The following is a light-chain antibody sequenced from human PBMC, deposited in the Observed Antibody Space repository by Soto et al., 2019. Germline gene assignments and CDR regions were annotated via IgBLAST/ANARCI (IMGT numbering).Light chain of an antibody. V-gene: IGKV3D-15*01. J-gene: IGKJ1*01. CDR2: DAS. Sequence: EIVMTQSPATLSVSSGEGITLSCRASQSVKNHLAWYQHKPGHSPRLLIYDASTRATGVPARFSAGGSGTEFTLVISSLQSEDAAVYFCQEYNSWSPGTFGQGTKVEIK. CDR3: QEYNSWSPGT. CDR1: QSVKNH.